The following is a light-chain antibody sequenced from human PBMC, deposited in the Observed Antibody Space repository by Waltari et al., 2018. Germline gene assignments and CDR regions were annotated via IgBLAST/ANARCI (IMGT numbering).Light chain of an antibody. CDR3: MHSLQTPWT. CDR2: LGS. Sequence: DIVMPQSPLSLPVTPGEPASIPCKSSQSLLHSNGYNYLGWYLQKPGQSPQLLIYLGSNRASGVPDRFSGSGSGTDFTLKISRLEAEDVGVYFCMHSLQTPWTFGQGTRVEIK. J-gene: IGKJ1*01. CDR1: QSLLHSNGYNY. V-gene: IGKV2-28*01.